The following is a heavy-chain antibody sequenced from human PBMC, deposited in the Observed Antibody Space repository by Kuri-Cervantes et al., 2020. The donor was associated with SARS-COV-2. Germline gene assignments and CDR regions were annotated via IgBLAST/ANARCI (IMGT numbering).Heavy chain of an antibody. CDR1: GFTFTSSA. CDR3: ARHQSETYLSNFDY. V-gene: IGHV1-58*02. CDR2: IVVGSGNT. Sequence: SVKVSCKASGFTFTSSAMQWVRQARGQRLEWIGWIVVGSGNTNYAQKFQERVTITRDMSTSTAYMELSSLRSEDTAVYYCARHQSETYLSNFDYWGQGTLVTVSS. J-gene: IGHJ4*02. D-gene: IGHD1-26*01.